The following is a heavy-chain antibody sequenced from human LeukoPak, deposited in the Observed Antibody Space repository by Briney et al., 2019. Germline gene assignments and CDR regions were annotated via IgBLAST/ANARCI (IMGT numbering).Heavy chain of an antibody. CDR2: IRQDGSEK. CDR1: GFTFSSYW. Sequence: GEALRLSCAASGFTFSSYWMSWVRQAPGKGLEWVANIRQDGSEKYYVDSVKGRFTISRDNAKNSLYLQMNSLRAEDTAVYYCAREGVTYFDYWGQGTLVTVSS. V-gene: IGHV3-7*03. D-gene: IGHD5-18*01. J-gene: IGHJ4*02. CDR3: AREGVTYFDY.